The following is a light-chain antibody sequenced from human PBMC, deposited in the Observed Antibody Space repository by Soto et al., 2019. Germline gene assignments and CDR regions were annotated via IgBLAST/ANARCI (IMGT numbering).Light chain of an antibody. J-gene: IGKJ1*01. V-gene: IGKV1-27*01. Sequence: DIQLTQSPPSVSASVGDRVTITCRASQGISNFVAWYQQKPGKVPKLLIYGASTLQSGVPSRFSGSGSGTDFTLSISNLQPEDVGTFFCQKYHSAPPTFGHGTKVDSK. CDR1: QGISNF. CDR3: QKYHSAPPT. CDR2: GAS.